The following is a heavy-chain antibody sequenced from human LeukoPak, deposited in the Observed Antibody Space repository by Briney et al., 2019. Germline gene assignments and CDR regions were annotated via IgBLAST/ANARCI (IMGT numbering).Heavy chain of an antibody. CDR1: GYTFTIYA. CDR3: ATHNFYGDYARDY. V-gene: IGHV1-3*01. Sequence: EASVKVSCKASGYTFTIYAMHWVRQAPGQRLEWMGWINAGNGNTKYSQKFQGRVTITRDTSASTAYMELSSLRSEDTAVYYCATHNFYGDYARDYWGQGTLVTVSS. CDR2: INAGNGNT. J-gene: IGHJ4*02. D-gene: IGHD4-17*01.